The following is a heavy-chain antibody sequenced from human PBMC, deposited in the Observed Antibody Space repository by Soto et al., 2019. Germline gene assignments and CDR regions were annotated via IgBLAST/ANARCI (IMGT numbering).Heavy chain of an antibody. CDR1: GYTFVDYA. CDR2: MNPNTGNI. Sequence: QVQLVQSGAEVKRPGASVKISCRASGYTFVDYALHWVRQDPGQGLEWVGWMNPNTGNIKYSHNCEDRVSITRDRATSTAYMELRGLRSEDTAVYFCTREAIVAENWFDPWGQGTLVTVSS. CDR3: TREAIVAENWFDP. D-gene: IGHD2-21*01. V-gene: IGHV1-3*01. J-gene: IGHJ5*02.